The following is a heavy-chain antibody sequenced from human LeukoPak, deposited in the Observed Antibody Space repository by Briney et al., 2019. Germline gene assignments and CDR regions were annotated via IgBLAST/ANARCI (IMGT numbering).Heavy chain of an antibody. CDR3: ARDHYDILTGPDY. V-gene: IGHV3-11*01. Sequence: GGSLRLSCAASGFTFSDYYMSWIRQAPGKGLEWVSYISSSGSTIYYADSVKGRFTISRDNAKNSLYLQMNGLRAEDTAVYYCARDHYDILTGPDYWGQGTLVTVSS. CDR2: ISSSGSTI. CDR1: GFTFSDYY. D-gene: IGHD3-9*01. J-gene: IGHJ4*02.